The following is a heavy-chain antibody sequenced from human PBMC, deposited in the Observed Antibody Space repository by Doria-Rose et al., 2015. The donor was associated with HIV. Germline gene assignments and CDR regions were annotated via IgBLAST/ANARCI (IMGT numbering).Heavy chain of an antibody. Sequence: QITLKESGPVLVKPTETLTLTCTVSRVSLSSPGMGVSWIRQPPGQALEWLANMCADDERSYKTSLTSRLTITRGTSKSQVVLTMTDMDPVDTATYYCARIKSSRWYHKYYFDFWGQGTLVIVSA. V-gene: IGHV2-26*01. D-gene: IGHD6-13*01. CDR3: ARIKSSRWYHKYYFDF. CDR2: MCADDER. CDR1: RVSLSSPGMG. J-gene: IGHJ4*02.